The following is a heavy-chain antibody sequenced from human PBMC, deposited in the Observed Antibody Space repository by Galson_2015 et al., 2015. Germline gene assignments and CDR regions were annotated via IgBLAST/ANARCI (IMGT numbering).Heavy chain of an antibody. CDR3: ARDVDSSSWYGWFDP. V-gene: IGHV1-3*01. D-gene: IGHD6-13*01. Sequence: SVKVSCKASGYTFTSYAMHWVRQAPGQRLGWMGWINAGNGNTEYSQKFQGRVTITRDTSASTAYMELSSLRSEDTAVYYCARDVDSSSWYGWFDPWGQGTLVTVSS. CDR1: GYTFTSYA. CDR2: INAGNGNT. J-gene: IGHJ5*02.